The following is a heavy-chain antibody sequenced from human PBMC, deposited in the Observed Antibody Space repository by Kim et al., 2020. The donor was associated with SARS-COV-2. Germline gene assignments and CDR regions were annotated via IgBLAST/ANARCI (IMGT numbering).Heavy chain of an antibody. Sequence: RGSLRLSCTASGFTFSNYWMHWVRQSPGKGLVWVANINEDGSATNYADSAKGRFTISRDNAKNRLYLQMNSLRVEDTAVYYCAGVSGGDWGQGNMVTVSS. CDR3: AGVSGGD. CDR2: INEDGSAT. J-gene: IGHJ4*02. D-gene: IGHD3-10*01. V-gene: IGHV3-74*01. CDR1: GFTFSNYW.